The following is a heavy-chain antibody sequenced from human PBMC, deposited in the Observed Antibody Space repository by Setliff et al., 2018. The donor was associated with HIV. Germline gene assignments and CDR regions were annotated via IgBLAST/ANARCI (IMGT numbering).Heavy chain of an antibody. CDR1: GGSISSTSYY. J-gene: IGHJ4*02. V-gene: IGHV4-39*07. CDR3: ASSLAGRTDC. D-gene: IGHD6-6*01. Sequence: PSETLSLTCTVSGGSISSTSYYWVWIRQPPGKGLEWIGSIYYSGSTYYNPSLKSRVTISVDTSKNQFSLKLSSVTAADTAVYYCASSLAGRTDCWGQGTLVTVSS. CDR2: IYYSGST.